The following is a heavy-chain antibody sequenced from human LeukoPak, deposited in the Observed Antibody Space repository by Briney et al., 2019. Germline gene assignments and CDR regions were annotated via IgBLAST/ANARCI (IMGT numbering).Heavy chain of an antibody. CDR3: ARRGTSGWAYYFDF. J-gene: IGHJ4*02. Sequence: SVTLSLTCDVSGDSISSSSNYWGWVRHLPGKGLEWIGSVYRSGSTYYNPSLKSRVTISVDTSKNQFTLNLTSVTAADTAVYHCARRGTSGWAYYFDFWGPGSLLTVSS. CDR1: GDSISSSSNY. CDR2: VYRSGST. D-gene: IGHD6-19*01. V-gene: IGHV4-39*01.